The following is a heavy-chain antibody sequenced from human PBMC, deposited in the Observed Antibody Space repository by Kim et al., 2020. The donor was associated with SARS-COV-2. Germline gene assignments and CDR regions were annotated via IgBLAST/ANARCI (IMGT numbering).Heavy chain of an antibody. CDR3: AGERGEMATIAGPGMDV. V-gene: IGHV5-10-1*01. CDR2: IDPSDSYT. D-gene: IGHD5-12*01. CDR1: GYSFTSYW. J-gene: IGHJ6*02. Sequence: GESLQISCKGSGYSFTSYWISWVRQMPGKGLEWMGRIDPSDSYTNYSPSFQGHVTISADKSISTAYLQWSSLKASDTAMYYCAGERGEMATIAGPGMDVWGQGTTVTVSS.